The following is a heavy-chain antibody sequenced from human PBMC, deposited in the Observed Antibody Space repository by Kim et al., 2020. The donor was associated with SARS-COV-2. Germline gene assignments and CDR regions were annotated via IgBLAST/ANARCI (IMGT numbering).Heavy chain of an antibody. Sequence: GGSLRLSCAASGFTFSNAWMSWVRQAPGKGLEWVGRIKSKTDGGTTDYAAPVKGRFTISRDDSKNTLYLQMNSLKTEDTAVYYCTTDTAGSSPTPHYYYYYGMDVWGQGTTVTVSS. V-gene: IGHV3-15*01. CDR1: GFTFSNAW. J-gene: IGHJ6*02. D-gene: IGHD6-19*01. CDR2: IKSKTDGGTT. CDR3: TTDTAGSSPTPHYYYYYGMDV.